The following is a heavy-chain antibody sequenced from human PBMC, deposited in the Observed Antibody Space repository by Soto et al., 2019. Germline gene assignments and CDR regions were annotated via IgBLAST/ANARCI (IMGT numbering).Heavy chain of an antibody. D-gene: IGHD2-2*01. Sequence: QVQLVQAGAEVKQPGSSVKVSCKASGGTFSSYAISWVRQAPGQGLEWMGGIIPIFGTANYEQKFQGRVTITADESMSTAYMELSSLRSEDTSVYYCARHDCISTSCYYYYYYGMDVWGQGTTVTVSS. CDR2: IIPIFGTA. J-gene: IGHJ6*02. CDR1: GGTFSSYA. CDR3: ARHDCISTSCYYYYYYGMDV. V-gene: IGHV1-69*12.